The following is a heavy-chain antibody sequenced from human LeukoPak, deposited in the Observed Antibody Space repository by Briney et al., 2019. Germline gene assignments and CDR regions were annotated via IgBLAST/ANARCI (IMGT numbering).Heavy chain of an antibody. CDR1: GGTFSSYA. CDR3: AREEGDYWHY. V-gene: IGHV1-69*05. D-gene: IGHD4-17*01. J-gene: IGHJ4*02. CDR2: ITPIFGTA. Sequence: EASVKVSCKASGGTFSSYAISWVRQAPGQGLEWMGGITPIFGTANYAQKFQGRVTITTDESTSTAYMELSSLRSEDTAVYYCAREEGDYWHYWGQGTLVTVSS.